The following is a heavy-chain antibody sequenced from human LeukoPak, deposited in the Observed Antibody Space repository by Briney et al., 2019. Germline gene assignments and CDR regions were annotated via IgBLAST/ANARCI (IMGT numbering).Heavy chain of an antibody. CDR3: ARDMVSTWPYFYSYYYMDV. Sequence: SDTLSLTCTVSGASITTYSWNWIRQPAGKGLEWIGRIHGNGSTNYNPSLKSRVTMSLDTSKSQFSLKLPSVTAADTALYYCARDMVSTWPYFYSYYYMDVWGQGTTVAVSS. J-gene: IGHJ6*03. D-gene: IGHD6-13*01. V-gene: IGHV4-4*07. CDR2: IHGNGST. CDR1: GASITTYS.